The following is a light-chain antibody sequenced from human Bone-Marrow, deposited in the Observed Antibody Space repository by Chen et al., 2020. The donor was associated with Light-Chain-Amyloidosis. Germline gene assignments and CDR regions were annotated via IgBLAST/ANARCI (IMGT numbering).Light chain of an antibody. J-gene: IGLJ1*01. Sequence: QSVLTQPPSVSAAPGQEVTLPCSGYGSNIGNNYVSWYQQLPGTAPKLLIYDNNKRPSGIPDRFSGSKSGTSATLGITGLQTGDEADYYCGTWDSSLSVHVFGTGTKVTVL. V-gene: IGLV1-51*01. CDR3: GTWDSSLSVHV. CDR1: GSNIGNNY. CDR2: DNN.